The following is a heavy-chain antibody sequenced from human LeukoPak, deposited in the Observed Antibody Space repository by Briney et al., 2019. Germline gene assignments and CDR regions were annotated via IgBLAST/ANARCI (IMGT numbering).Heavy chain of an antibody. CDR2: IYHSGST. D-gene: IGHD6-19*01. CDR1: GGSISSSNW. V-gene: IGHV4-4*02. CDR3: ARGSIAVADYYYGMDV. J-gene: IGHJ6*02. Sequence: TSETLSLTCAVSGGSISSSNWWSWVRQPPGKGLEWIGEIYHSGSTNYNPSLKSRVTISVDKSKNQFSLKLSSVTAADTAVYYCARGSIAVADYYYGMDVWGQGTTVTVSS.